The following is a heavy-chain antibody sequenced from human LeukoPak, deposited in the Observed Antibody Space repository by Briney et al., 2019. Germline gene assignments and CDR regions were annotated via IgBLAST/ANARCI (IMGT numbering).Heavy chain of an antibody. CDR1: GYTFTGYY. CDR2: INPNSGGT. CDR3: ARKGLATSVPFDY. V-gene: IGHV1-2*06. Sequence: ASVKVSCKASGYTFTGYYMHRVRQAPGQGLEWMGRINPNSGGTNHAQKFQGRVTMTRDTSISTAYMELSRLRSDDTAVYYCARKGLATSVPFDYWGQGTLVTVSS. J-gene: IGHJ4*02. D-gene: IGHD5-24*01.